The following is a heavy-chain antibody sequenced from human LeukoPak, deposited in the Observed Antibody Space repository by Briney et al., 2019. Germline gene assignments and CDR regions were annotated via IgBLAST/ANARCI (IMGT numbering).Heavy chain of an antibody. J-gene: IGHJ6*02. CDR3: ARSFYSSGSYYKYGMDV. D-gene: IGHD3-10*01. CDR2: ISSDSSSI. CDR1: GFTFSTYS. V-gene: IGHV3-48*02. Sequence: GGSLILSCAASGFTFSTYSINWVRQAPGKGLEWVSYISSDSSSIYYADSVKGRFTISRDNAKNSLYLQMNSLRDEDTAVYYCARSFYSSGSYYKYGMDVWGQGTTVTVSS.